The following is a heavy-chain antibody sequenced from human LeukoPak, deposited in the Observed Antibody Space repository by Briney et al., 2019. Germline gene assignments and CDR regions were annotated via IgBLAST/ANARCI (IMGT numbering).Heavy chain of an antibody. J-gene: IGHJ3*02. V-gene: IGHV4-39*07. CDR1: GGSISSSSYY. D-gene: IGHD2-2*01. Sequence: SETLSLTCTVSGGSISSSSYYWGWIRQPPGKGLEWIGSIYYSGSTYYNPSLKSLVTISVDTSKNQFSLKLSSVTAADTAVYYCARVWKYCSSTSCSPGAFDIWGQGTMVTVSS. CDR3: ARVWKYCSSTSCSPGAFDI. CDR2: IYYSGST.